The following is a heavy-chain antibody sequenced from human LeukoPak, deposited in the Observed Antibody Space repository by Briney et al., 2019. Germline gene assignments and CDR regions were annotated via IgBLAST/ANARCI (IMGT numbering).Heavy chain of an antibody. J-gene: IGHJ3*02. CDR2: ISSSGST. CDR3: ARGPYSYDSSGAFDI. Sequence: PSETLSLTCTVSGDSISSGDYYWSWIRQPAGKGLEWIGRISSSGSTNYNPSLKSRVTISVDTSKNQFSLKLSSVTAADTAVYFCARGPYSYDSSGAFDIWGQGTMVTVSS. CDR1: GDSISSGDYY. D-gene: IGHD3-22*01. V-gene: IGHV4-61*02.